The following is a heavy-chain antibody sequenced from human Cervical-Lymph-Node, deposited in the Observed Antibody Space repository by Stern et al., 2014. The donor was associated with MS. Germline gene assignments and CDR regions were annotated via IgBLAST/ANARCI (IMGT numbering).Heavy chain of an antibody. CDR3: ARGNVGATDFDY. CDR1: GYTFASYA. J-gene: IGHJ4*02. V-gene: IGHV1-3*01. D-gene: IGHD1-26*01. CDR2: INPGNGNT. Sequence: QVQLQQSGAEVKKPGASVKVSCKASGYTFASYAVHWVRQAPGQTLEWMGWINPGNGNTKYSQKFQGRVTITRDTSASTAYMQLSSLSSEDTAVYYCARGNVGATDFDYWGQGTLVTVSS.